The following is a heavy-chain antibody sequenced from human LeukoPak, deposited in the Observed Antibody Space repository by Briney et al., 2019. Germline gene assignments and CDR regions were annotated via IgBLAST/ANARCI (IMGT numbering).Heavy chain of an antibody. CDR3: ASRVYDYVWGSYRDDY. D-gene: IGHD3-16*02. V-gene: IGHV4-38-2*02. CDR2: IYHSGST. Sequence: SETLSLTCTASGYSISSGYYWGWIRQPPGKGLEWIGSIYHSGSTYYNPSLKSRVTISVDTSKNQFSLKLSSVTAADTAVYYCASRVYDYVWGSYRDDYWGQGTLVTVSS. J-gene: IGHJ4*02. CDR1: GYSISSGYY.